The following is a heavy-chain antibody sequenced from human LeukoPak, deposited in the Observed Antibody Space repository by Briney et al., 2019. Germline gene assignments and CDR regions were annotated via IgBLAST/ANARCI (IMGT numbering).Heavy chain of an antibody. J-gene: IGHJ3*02. Sequence: QSGGSLRLSCAASGFTFSSYWMTWVRQAPGKGLEWVACMKEDGSEKYYVDSVKGRFTISRDNAKNSLYLQMSSLRAEDTALYYCARARLTDYVWGRRTFDIWGQGTMVTISS. CDR2: MKEDGSEK. V-gene: IGHV3-7*01. D-gene: IGHD3-16*01. CDR3: ARARLTDYVWGRRTFDI. CDR1: GFTFSSYW.